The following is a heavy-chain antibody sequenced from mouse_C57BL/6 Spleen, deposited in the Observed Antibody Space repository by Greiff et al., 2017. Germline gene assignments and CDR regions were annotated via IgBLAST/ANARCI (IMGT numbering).Heavy chain of an antibody. CDR3: ARLRELGSYWYFEV. J-gene: IGHJ1*03. CDR1: GYTFTSYW. Sequence: VQLQQPGAELVKPGASVKLSCKASGYTFTSYWMHWVKQRPGQGLEWIGMIHPNSGSTNYNEKFKSKATLTVDKSSSTAYMQLSSLTSEDSAVYYCARLRELGSYWYFEVWGTGTTVTVSS. V-gene: IGHV1-64*01. CDR2: IHPNSGST. D-gene: IGHD1-1*01.